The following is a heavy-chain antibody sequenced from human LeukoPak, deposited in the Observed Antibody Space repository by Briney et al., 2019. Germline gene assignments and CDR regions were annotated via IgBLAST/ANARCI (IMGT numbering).Heavy chain of an antibody. CDR2: IYYSGST. CDR3: ARDRSSGFQFFDF. CDR1: GGSISSYY. V-gene: IGHV4-59*12. Sequence: SETLSLTCTVSGGSISSYYWSWIRQPPGKGLEWIGYIYYSGSTNYNPSLKSRVTISVDTSKNQFSLKLNSVTPDDTAVYYCARDRSSGFQFFDFWGPGTLVTVSS. J-gene: IGHJ4*02. D-gene: IGHD3-22*01.